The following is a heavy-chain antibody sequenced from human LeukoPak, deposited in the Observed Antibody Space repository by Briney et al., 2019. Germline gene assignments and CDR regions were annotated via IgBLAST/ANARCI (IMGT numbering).Heavy chain of an antibody. CDR1: GYTFTGYY. CDR3: ARDSIGSSWYGGNY. J-gene: IGHJ4*02. CDR2: INPNSGGT. V-gene: IGHV1-2*02. D-gene: IGHD6-13*01. Sequence: ASVKVSCKASGYTFTGYYMHWVRQAPGQELEWMGWINPNSGGTNYAQKFQGRVTMTRDTSISTAYMELSRLRSDDTAVYYCARDSIGSSWYGGNYWGQGTLVTVSS.